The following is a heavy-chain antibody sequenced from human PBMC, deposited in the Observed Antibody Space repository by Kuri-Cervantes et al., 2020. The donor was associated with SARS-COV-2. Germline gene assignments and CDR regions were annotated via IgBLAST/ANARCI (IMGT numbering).Heavy chain of an antibody. D-gene: IGHD2-2*02. J-gene: IGHJ4*02. CDR3: ASQAAKYCSSTSCYTGVFDY. CDR2: IYYSGST. CDR1: DGFISSSSYY. V-gene: IGHV4-39*07. Sequence: SETLSFTCTVADGFISSSSYYWGWIRQPPGKGLEWIGSIYYSGSTYYNPSLKSRVTISVDTSKNQFSLKLSSVTAADTAVSYCASQAAKYCSSTSCYTGVFDYWGQGTLVTVSS.